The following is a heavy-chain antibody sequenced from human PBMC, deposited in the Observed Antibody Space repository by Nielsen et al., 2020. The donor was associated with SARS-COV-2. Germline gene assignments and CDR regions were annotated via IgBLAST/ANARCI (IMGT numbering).Heavy chain of an antibody. CDR3: ARAEYSSSNDAFDI. J-gene: IGHJ3*02. CDR1: GFTFSSYW. CDR2: INSDGSST. V-gene: IGHV3-74*01. D-gene: IGHD6-6*01. Sequence: GESLKISCAASGFTFSSYWMHWVRQAPGKGLVWVSRINSDGSSTSYADSVKGRFTISRDNAKNTLYLQMNSLRAEDTAVYYCARAEYSSSNDAFDIWGQGTMVTVSS.